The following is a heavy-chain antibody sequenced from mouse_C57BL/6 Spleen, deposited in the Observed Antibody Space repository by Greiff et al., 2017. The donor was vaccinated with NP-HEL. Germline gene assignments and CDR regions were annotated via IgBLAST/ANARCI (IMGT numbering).Heavy chain of an antibody. D-gene: IGHD1-1*01. V-gene: IGHV1-82*01. CDR3: ARSGYYGSSRYYFDY. CDR2: IYPGDGDT. J-gene: IGHJ2*01. Sequence: VQLQQSGPELVKPGASVKISCKASGYAFSGSWMNWVKQRPGKGLEWIGRIYPGDGDTNYNGKFKGKATLTADKSSSTAYMQLSSLTSEDSAVYFCARSGYYGSSRYYFDYWGQGTTLTVSS. CDR1: GYAFSGSW.